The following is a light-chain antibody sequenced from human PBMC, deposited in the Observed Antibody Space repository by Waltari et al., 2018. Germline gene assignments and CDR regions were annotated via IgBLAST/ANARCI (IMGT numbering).Light chain of an antibody. CDR2: GAS. CDR3: QQANSFPLT. V-gene: IGKV1-12*01. J-gene: IGKJ4*01. CDR1: KAISSY. Sequence: DIQMTQSPSSVSASVGDRVSITCRASKAISSYLAWYQQKPGKAPNLLIYGASSLQRGVPSRFSGSGCETDFTLTISRLQPEDFATYDCQQANSFPLTFGGGTKVEIK.